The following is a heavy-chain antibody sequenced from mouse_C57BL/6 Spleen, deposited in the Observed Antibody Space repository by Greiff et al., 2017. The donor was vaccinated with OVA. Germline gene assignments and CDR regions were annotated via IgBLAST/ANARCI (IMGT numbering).Heavy chain of an antibody. CDR1: GYTFTDYN. Sequence: VQLKQSGPELVKPGASVKMSCKASGYTFTDYNMHWVKQSHGKSLEWIGYINPNNGGTSYNQKFKGKATLTVNKSSSTAYMELLSLTSEDSAVYYCARGAGSGSDFAYWGQGTTLTVSS. J-gene: IGHJ2*01. V-gene: IGHV1-22*01. CDR3: ARGAGSGSDFAY. CDR2: INPNNGGT. D-gene: IGHD3-2*02.